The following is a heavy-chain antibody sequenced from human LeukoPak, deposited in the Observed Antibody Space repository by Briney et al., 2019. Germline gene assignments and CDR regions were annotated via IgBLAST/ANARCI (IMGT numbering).Heavy chain of an antibody. CDR2: IGGSGGST. D-gene: IGHD3-3*01. CDR3: AATVWSIFGVVTQYYFDY. Sequence: PGGSLRLSCAASGFTFSSYAMSWVRQAPGKGLEWVSAIGGSGGSTYYADSVKGRFTISRDNSKNTLYLQMNSLRAEDTAVYYCAATVWSIFGVVTQYYFDYWGQGTLVTVSS. CDR1: GFTFSSYA. J-gene: IGHJ4*02. V-gene: IGHV3-23*01.